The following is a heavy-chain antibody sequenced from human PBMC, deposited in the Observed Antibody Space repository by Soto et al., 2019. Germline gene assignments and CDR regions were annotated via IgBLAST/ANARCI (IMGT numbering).Heavy chain of an antibody. V-gene: IGHV1-46*01. CDR2: INPSGGST. CDR3: ARVLPFRYFGTGDFDY. J-gene: IGHJ4*02. CDR1: GYTFTSYY. Sequence: ASVKVSCKASGYTFTSYYMHWVRQAPGQGLEWMGIINPSGGSTSYAQKFQGRVTMTRDTSTSTVYMELSSLRSEDTAVYYCARVLPFRYFGTGDFDYWGQGTLVIVSS. D-gene: IGHD3-9*01.